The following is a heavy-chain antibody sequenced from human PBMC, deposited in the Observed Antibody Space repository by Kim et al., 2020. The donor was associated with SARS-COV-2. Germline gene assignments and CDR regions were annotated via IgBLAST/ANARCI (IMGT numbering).Heavy chain of an antibody. D-gene: IGHD6-19*01. CDR1: GGSISSSNW. CDR2: IYHSGST. CDR3: ARDQSLPWLGIDY. V-gene: IGHV4-4*02. J-gene: IGHJ4*02. Sequence: SETLSLTCAVSGGSISSSNWWSWVRQPPGKGLEWIGEIYHSGSTNYNPSLKSRVTISVDKSKNQFSLKLSSVTAADTAVYYCARDQSLPWLGIDYWGQGTLVTVSS.